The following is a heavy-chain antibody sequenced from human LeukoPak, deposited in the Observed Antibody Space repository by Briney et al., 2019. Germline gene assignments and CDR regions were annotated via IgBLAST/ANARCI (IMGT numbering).Heavy chain of an antibody. Sequence: GESLKISCKGSGYSFTSYWIGWVRQMPGKGLEWMGIIYPGDSDTRYSPSFQGQVTISADKSIGTAYLQWSSLRASDTAMYYCARLGRIAAAGTFYWGQGTLVTVSS. CDR2: IYPGDSDT. CDR3: ARLGRIAAAGTFY. J-gene: IGHJ4*02. CDR1: GYSFTSYW. D-gene: IGHD6-13*01. V-gene: IGHV5-51*01.